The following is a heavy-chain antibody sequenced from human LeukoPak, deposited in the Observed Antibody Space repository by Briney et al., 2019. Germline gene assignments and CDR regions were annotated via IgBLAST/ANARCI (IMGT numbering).Heavy chain of an antibody. CDR3: ARRAGAYSHPYDY. CDR2: IYSDNT. Sequence: GGSLRLSCAASGFTFSSYWMTWVRQAPGKGLEWVSFIYSDNTHYSDSVNGRFTISGDNSKHTLYLQMNSLRAEDTAVYYCARRAGAYSHPYDYWGQGTLVTVSS. CDR1: GFTFSSYW. J-gene: IGHJ4*02. D-gene: IGHD4/OR15-4a*01. V-gene: IGHV3-53*01.